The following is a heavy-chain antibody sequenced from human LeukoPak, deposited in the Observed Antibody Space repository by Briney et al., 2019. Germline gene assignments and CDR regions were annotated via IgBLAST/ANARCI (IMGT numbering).Heavy chain of an antibody. CDR3: ARATESSGWS. CDR2: IWYDGSNK. Sequence: QTGGSLRLSCAASGFTFSSYGMHWVRQAPGKGLEWVALIWYDGSNKYYGDSVKGRFTISRDNSKNTVYLQMNSLRVEDTAVYYCARATESSGWSWGQGTPVTVSS. CDR1: GFTFSSYG. D-gene: IGHD6-19*01. J-gene: IGHJ4*02. V-gene: IGHV3-33*01.